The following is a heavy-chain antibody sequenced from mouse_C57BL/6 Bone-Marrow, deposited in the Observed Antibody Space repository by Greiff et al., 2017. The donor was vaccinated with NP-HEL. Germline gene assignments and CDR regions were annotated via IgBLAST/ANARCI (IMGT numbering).Heavy chain of an antibody. CDR2: ISYDGSN. D-gene: IGHD2-14*01. J-gene: IGHJ4*01. CDR3: AREYDRPYYYAMDY. Sequence: EVQLQESGPGLVKPSQSLSLTCSVTGYSITSGYYWNWIRQFPGNKLEWMGYISYDGSNNYNPSLKNRISITRDTSKNQCFLKLNSVTTEDTATYYCAREYDRPYYYAMDYWGQGTSVTVAS. V-gene: IGHV3-6*01. CDR1: GYSITSGYY.